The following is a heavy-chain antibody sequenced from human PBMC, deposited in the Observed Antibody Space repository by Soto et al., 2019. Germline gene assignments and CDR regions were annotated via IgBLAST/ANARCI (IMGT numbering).Heavy chain of an antibody. Sequence: SETLSLTCTVSGGSVNNYYWTWIRQPPGKGLEWIGSIYYSGSTNYNPSLKSRVTISVDTSKNQFSLKLSSVTAADTAVYYCATQEVGGSYVYTFDPWGQGTLVTVSS. V-gene: IGHV4-59*08. D-gene: IGHD1-26*01. CDR2: IYYSGST. J-gene: IGHJ5*02. CDR1: GGSVNNYY. CDR3: ATQEVGGSYVYTFDP.